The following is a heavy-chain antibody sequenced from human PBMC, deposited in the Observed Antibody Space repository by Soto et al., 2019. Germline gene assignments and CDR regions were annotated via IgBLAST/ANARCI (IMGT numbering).Heavy chain of an antibody. CDR2: IIPIFGTA. CDR3: ARDTIVLVPDYGMDV. Sequence: GASVKVSCKASGGTFSSYAISWVRQAPGQGLEWMGGIIPIFGTANYAQKFQGRVTITADESTSTAYMELSSLRSEDTAVYYCARDTIVLVPDYGMDVWGQGTTVTVSS. V-gene: IGHV1-69*13. CDR1: GGTFSSYA. J-gene: IGHJ6*02. D-gene: IGHD2-2*01.